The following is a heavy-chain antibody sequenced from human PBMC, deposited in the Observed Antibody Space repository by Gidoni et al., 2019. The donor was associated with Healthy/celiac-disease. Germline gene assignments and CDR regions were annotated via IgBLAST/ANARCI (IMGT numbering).Heavy chain of an antibody. Sequence: QLQLQESGPGLVKPPETLSLTCTASGGPISSSSYYWGWIRQPPGKWLEWIGSIYSGSTYYNPSLKSRVTISVVTTKSRFAVKLSSVTAADTAVYCCARHEAGYSSGWYGEIFDYWGQGTLVTVSS. J-gene: IGHJ4*02. V-gene: IGHV4-39*01. D-gene: IGHD6-19*01. CDR2: IYSGST. CDR3: ARHEAGYSSGWYGEIFDY. CDR1: GGPISSSSYY.